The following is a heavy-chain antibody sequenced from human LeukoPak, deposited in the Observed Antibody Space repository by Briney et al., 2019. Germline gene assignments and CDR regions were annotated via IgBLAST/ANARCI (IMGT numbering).Heavy chain of an antibody. CDR1: GGSISSGSYY. J-gene: IGHJ2*01. Sequence: SETLSLTCTVSGGSISSGSYYWSWIRQPAGKGLEWIGRIYTSGSTNYNPSLKSRVTISVDTSKNQFSLKLSSVTAADTAVYYCAREAANGQLWSTGYWYFDLWGRGTLVTVSS. D-gene: IGHD5-18*01. CDR3: AREAANGQLWSTGYWYFDL. CDR2: IYTSGST. V-gene: IGHV4-61*02.